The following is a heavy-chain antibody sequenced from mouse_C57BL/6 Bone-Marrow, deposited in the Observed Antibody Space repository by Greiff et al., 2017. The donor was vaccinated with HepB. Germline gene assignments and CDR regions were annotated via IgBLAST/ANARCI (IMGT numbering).Heavy chain of an antibody. V-gene: IGHV5-17*01. J-gene: IGHJ1*03. CDR1: GFTFSDYG. Sequence: EVKLQESGGGLVKPGGSLKLSCAASGFTFSDYGMHWVRQAPEKGLEWFAYISSGSSTIYYADTVKGRFTISRDNAKNTLFLQMTSLRSEDTAMYYCARARLCYSYFDVWDTGPTITVSS. CDR3: ARARLCYSYFDV. D-gene: IGHD3-2*02. CDR2: ISSGSSTI.